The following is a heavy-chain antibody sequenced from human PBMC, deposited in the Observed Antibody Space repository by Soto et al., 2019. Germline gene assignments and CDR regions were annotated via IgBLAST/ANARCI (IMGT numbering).Heavy chain of an antibody. J-gene: IGHJ6*02. CDR2: IYWNDDK. D-gene: IGHD1-1*01. CDR1: GFSLSTSGVG. V-gene: IGHV2-5*01. CDR3: AHTHYRERLNYYYGMDV. Sequence: ESRPKRVNPTQTLTLTFTFSGFSLSTSGVGVGWIRQPPGKALEWLALIYWNDDKRYSPSLKSRLTITKDTSKNQVVLTITNMDPVDTATYYCAHTHYRERLNYYYGMDVWGQGTTVTVSS.